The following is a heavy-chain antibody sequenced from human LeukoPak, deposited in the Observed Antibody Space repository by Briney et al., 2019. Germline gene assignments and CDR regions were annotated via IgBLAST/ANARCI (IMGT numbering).Heavy chain of an antibody. V-gene: IGHV1-69*13. D-gene: IGHD2-2*01. CDR1: GGTFSSYA. CDR2: IIPIFGTA. J-gene: IGHJ4*02. CDR3: ARDEHCSSTSCCAY. Sequence: ASVKVSCKASGGTFSSYAISWVRQAPGQGLEWMGGIIPIFGTANYAQRFQGRVTITADESTSTAYMELSSLRSEDTAVYYCARDEHCSSTSCCAYWGQGTLITVSS.